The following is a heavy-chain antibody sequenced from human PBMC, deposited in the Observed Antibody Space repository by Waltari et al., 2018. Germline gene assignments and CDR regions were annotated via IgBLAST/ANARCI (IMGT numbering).Heavy chain of an antibody. V-gene: IGHV3-30*01. J-gene: IGHJ4*02. CDR1: GFTFSSYA. Sequence: QVQLVESGGGVVQPGRSLRLSCAASGFTFSSYAMHWVRQAPGKGLEWVAVISYDGSNKYYADSVKGRFTISRDNSKNTLYLQMNSLRAEDTAVYYCARDTYCSSTSCYTFYYWGQGTLVTVSS. D-gene: IGHD2-2*02. CDR3: ARDTYCSSTSCYTFYY. CDR2: ISYDGSNK.